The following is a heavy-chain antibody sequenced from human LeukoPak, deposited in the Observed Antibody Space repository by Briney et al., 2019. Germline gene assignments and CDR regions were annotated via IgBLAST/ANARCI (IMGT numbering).Heavy chain of an antibody. J-gene: IGHJ6*02. V-gene: IGHV4-31*03. CDR3: ARDREVGYYDILTGYRYYYGMAV. CDR1: GGSISSGGYY. CDR2: IYYSGST. D-gene: IGHD3-9*01. Sequence: SQTLSLTCTVSGGSISSGGYYWSWIRQHPGKGLEWIGYIYYSGSTYYNPSLKSRVTISVDTSKNQFSLKLSSVTAADTAVYYCARDREVGYYDILTGYRYYYGMAVWGQGTTVTVSS.